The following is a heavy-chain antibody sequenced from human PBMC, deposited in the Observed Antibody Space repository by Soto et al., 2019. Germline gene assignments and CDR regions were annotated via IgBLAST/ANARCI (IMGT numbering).Heavy chain of an antibody. D-gene: IGHD3-10*01. Sequence: PSETLSLTCTVSGGSISSGGYYWSWIRQHPGKGLEWIGYIYYSGSTYYNPSLKSRVTISVDTSKNQFSLKLSSVTAADTAVYYCARVAPDSMVRGVPTLTRVNYMDVWGKGTTVTVSS. CDR3: ARVAPDSMVRGVPTLTRVNYMDV. J-gene: IGHJ6*03. V-gene: IGHV4-31*03. CDR2: IYYSGST. CDR1: GGSISSGGYY.